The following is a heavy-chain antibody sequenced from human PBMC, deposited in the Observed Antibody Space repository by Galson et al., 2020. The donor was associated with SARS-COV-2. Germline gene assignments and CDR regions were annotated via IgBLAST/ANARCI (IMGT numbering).Heavy chain of an antibody. V-gene: IGHV3-21*01. Sequence: GGSLRLYCAASGFTFSSYSMNWVRQAPGKGLEWVSSISSSSSYIYYADSVKGRFTISRDNAKNSLYLQMNSLRAEDTAVYYCARVEFWEYPAFDYGGQGTLVTVSS. J-gene: IGHJ4*02. CDR3: ARVEFWEYPAFDY. CDR2: ISSSSSYI. CDR1: GFTFSSYS. D-gene: IGHD3-3*01.